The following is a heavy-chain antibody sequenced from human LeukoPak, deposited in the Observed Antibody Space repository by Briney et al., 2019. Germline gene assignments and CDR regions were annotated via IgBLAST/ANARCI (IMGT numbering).Heavy chain of an antibody. CDR1: GYTFTGYY. Sequence: ASAKVSCKASGYTFTGYYMHWVRQAPGQGLEWMGWINPNSGGTNSAQKFQGRVTMTRDTSISTAYMELSSLRSDDTAVYYCARVVGATKTNVDAFDIWGQGTMVTVSS. D-gene: IGHD1-26*01. CDR2: INPNSGGT. J-gene: IGHJ3*02. CDR3: ARVVGATKTNVDAFDI. V-gene: IGHV1-2*02.